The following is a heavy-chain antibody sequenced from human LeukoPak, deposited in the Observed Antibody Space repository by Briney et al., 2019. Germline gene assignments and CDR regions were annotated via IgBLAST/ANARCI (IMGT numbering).Heavy chain of an antibody. J-gene: IGHJ4*02. V-gene: IGHV3-30*02. CDR3: AKDHPGYSYGYSGFAY. D-gene: IGHD5-18*01. CDR2: IRYDGSNK. Sequence: GGSLRLSCAASGFTFSSYGMHWVRQAPGKGLEWVAFIRYDGSNKYYADSVKGRFTISRDNSKNTLYLQMNSLRAEDTAVYYCAKDHPGYSYGYSGFAYWGQGTLVTVSS. CDR1: GFTFSSYG.